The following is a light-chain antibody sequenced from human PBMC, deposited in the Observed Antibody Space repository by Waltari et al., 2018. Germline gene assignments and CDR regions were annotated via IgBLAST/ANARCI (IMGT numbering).Light chain of an antibody. CDR3: CSYAGSTTWV. J-gene: IGLJ3*02. V-gene: IGLV2-23*02. Sequence: QSALTQPASVSGSPGQSITISCTGTSSDVGRYNLFSWYQQHPGKAPKLMIYEVTTRPSGVSNRFSGSKSGNTASLTISGLQAEDEADYYCCSYAGSTTWVFGGGTKLTVL. CDR2: EVT. CDR1: SSDVGRYNL.